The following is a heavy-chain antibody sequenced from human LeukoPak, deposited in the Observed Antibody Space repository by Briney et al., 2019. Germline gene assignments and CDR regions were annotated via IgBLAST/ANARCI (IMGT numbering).Heavy chain of an antibody. Sequence: PSETLSLTCIVSGGSISSNTYYWGWIRQPPGKGLEWIASIYYSGSTYYNPSLKSLVTISVDTSKNQFSLKLNSGTAADTAVYYCATFCSGASCYGGNWGQGTLVTVSS. CDR2: IYYSGST. V-gene: IGHV4-39*01. J-gene: IGHJ4*02. D-gene: IGHD2-15*01. CDR1: GGSISSNTYY. CDR3: ATFCSGASCYGGN.